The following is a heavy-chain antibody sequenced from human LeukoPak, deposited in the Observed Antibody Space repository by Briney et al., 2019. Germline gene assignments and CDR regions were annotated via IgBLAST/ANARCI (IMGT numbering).Heavy chain of an antibody. CDR2: INPNSGGT. CDR3: ARVEGWLQFGYFDY. V-gene: IGHV1-2*02. Sequence: ASVKVSCKASGYTFTRYYMHWVRQAPGQGVEWMGWINPNSGGTNYAQKFQGRVTMTRDTSISTAYMELSRLRSDDTAVYYCARVEGWLQFGYFDYWGQGTLVTVSS. D-gene: IGHD5-24*01. J-gene: IGHJ4*02. CDR1: GYTFTRYY.